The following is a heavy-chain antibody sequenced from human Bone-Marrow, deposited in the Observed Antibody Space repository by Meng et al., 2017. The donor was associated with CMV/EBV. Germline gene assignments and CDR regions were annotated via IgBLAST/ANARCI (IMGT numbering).Heavy chain of an antibody. J-gene: IGHJ3*02. CDR2: IIPILGIA. V-gene: IGHV1-69*10. CDR3: ARDGTEVTTVTKAAFDI. Sequence: SVKVSCKASGGTFSSYAISWVRQAPGQGLEWMGGIIPILGIANYAQKFQGRVTITADKSTSTAYMELSSLRSEDTAVYYCARDGTEVTTVTKAAFDIWGQGTMVTVS. CDR1: GGTFSSYA. D-gene: IGHD4-17*01.